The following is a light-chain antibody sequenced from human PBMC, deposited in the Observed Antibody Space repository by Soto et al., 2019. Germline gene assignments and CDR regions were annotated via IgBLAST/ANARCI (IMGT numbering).Light chain of an antibody. Sequence: EIVMTQSPATLSVSPGERATLSRRASQSVSSYLAWYQQKPGQAPRLLIYDASNRATGIPARFSGSGSGTDFTLTISSLEPEDFAVYYCQQRSNWPLITFGQGTRLEIK. CDR2: DAS. CDR3: QQRSNWPLIT. V-gene: IGKV3-11*01. CDR1: QSVSSY. J-gene: IGKJ5*01.